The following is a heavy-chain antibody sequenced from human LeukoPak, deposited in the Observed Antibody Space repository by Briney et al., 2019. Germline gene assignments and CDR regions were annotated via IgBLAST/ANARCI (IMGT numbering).Heavy chain of an antibody. CDR2: INPNSGGT. J-gene: IGHJ4*02. CDR3: ARDIRTRYDSSGYSFYY. D-gene: IGHD3-22*01. Sequence: ASVKVSFKDSGYTFTGYYMHWVRQAPGQGLEWMGWINPNSGGTNYAQKFQGRVTMTRDTSISTAYMELSRLRSDDTAVYYCARDIRTRYDSSGYSFYYWGQGTLVTVSS. V-gene: IGHV1-2*02. CDR1: GYTFTGYY.